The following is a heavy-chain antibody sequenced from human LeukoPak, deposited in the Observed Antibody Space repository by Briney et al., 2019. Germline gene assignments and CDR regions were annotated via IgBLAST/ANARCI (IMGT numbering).Heavy chain of an antibody. D-gene: IGHD5-24*01. J-gene: IGHJ4*02. CDR1: EFTFSDYP. Sequence: GGSLRLSCAASEFTFSDYPMHWLRQRPGKGLESLAVISYDASQTYYANSVKGRFTLSRENSKNALYLRMNSLRGEDTALYYCARAQRDGYNQIDYWGQGTLVIVSS. CDR3: ARAQRDGYNQIDY. CDR2: ISYDASQT. V-gene: IGHV3-30*04.